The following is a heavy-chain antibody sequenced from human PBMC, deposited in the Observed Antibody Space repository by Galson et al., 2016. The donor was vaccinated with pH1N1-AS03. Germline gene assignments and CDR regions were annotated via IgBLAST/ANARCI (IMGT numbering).Heavy chain of an antibody. D-gene: IGHD6-19*01. V-gene: IGHV3-30*04. J-gene: IGHJ4*02. CDR2: ISSDGSNK. CDR1: GFTFSPYA. CDR3: ARETVVGTGFEY. Sequence: SLRLSCAGSGFTFSPYAMHWVRQAPGKGLEWVADISSDGSNKYYSDSGKGRFTISRDNPKSTLYLQMNSLGAEDSAVYYCARETVVGTGFEYWGQGTLVTVSS.